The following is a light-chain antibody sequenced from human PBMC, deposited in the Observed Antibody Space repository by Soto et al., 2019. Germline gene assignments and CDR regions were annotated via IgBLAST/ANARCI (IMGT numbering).Light chain of an antibody. CDR2: GAS. CDR3: QQYANSPIT. Sequence: EIVLKQSAGTLSLSQGERATLSCGASQSVTSSYLAWYQQKPGQAPRLLIYGASSRATGIPDRFFGSGSGTDFTLTINRLEPEDFAVYYCQQYANSPITFGQGTLLEI. CDR1: QSVTSSY. V-gene: IGKV3-20*01. J-gene: IGKJ5*01.